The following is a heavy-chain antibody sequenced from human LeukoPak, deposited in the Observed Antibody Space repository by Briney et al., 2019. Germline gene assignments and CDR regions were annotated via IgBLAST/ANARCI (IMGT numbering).Heavy chain of an antibody. V-gene: IGHV3-30-3*01. CDR3: ARDIEYSSSSIYYGMDV. CDR2: ISYDGSNK. J-gene: IGHJ6*02. Sequence: GGSLRLSCAASGLTFSSYAMHWVRQAPGKGLEWVAVISYDGSNKYYADSVKGRFTISRDNSKNTLYLQMNSLRAEDTAVYYCARDIEYSSSSIYYGMDVWGQGTTVTVSS. CDR1: GLTFSSYA. D-gene: IGHD6-6*01.